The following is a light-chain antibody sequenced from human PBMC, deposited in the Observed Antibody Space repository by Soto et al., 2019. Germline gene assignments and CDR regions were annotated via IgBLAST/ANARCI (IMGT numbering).Light chain of an antibody. CDR2: SND. CDR3: AAWDDTLGGHVA. J-gene: IGLJ2*01. V-gene: IGLV1-44*01. Sequence: QSVLTQSPSASGTPGQRVTISCSGKSSNIGMNSVNWYQQVPGAAPKLLIYSNDQRPSGVPHRISGSRSGTSASLAISELQSEDEAEYYCAAWDDTLGGHVAFGGGTQLTVL. CDR1: SSNIGMNS.